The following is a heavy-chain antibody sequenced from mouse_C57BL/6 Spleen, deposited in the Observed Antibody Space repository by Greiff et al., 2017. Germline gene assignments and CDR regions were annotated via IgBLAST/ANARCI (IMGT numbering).Heavy chain of an antibody. CDR2: ISDGGSYT. CDR1: GFTFSSYA. V-gene: IGHV5-4*01. CDR3: ARGITTVVADFDV. D-gene: IGHD1-1*01. J-gene: IGHJ1*03. Sequence: DVLLVEPGGGLVKPGASLKLSCAASGFTFSSYAMSWVRQTPEKRLEWVATISDGGSYTYYPDNVKGRFTISRDTAKNNLYLQMSHLKSDDTAMYYCARGITTVVADFDVWGTGTTVTVSS.